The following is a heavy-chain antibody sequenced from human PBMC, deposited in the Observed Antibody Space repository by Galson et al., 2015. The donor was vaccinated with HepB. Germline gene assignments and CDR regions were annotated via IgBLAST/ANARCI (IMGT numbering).Heavy chain of an antibody. D-gene: IGHD3-10*01. CDR3: AIGDPTFRGTGVRDAFDI. CDR2: IHYSGST. Sequence: LSLTCTVSGGSISSGGYYWSWIRQHPGKGLEWIGYIHYSGSTYYNPSLKSRITISADTSENQFSLKLSSVTAADTAVYYCAIGDPTFRGTGVRDAFDIWGQGTMVTVSS. J-gene: IGHJ3*02. CDR1: GGSISSGGYY. V-gene: IGHV4-31*03.